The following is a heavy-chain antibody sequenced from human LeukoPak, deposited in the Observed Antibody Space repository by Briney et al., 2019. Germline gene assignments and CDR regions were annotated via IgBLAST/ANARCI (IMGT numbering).Heavy chain of an antibody. D-gene: IGHD3-22*01. CDR1: GFTFSTYA. CDR2: VSESGGST. V-gene: IGHV3-23*01. Sequence: PGGSLRLSCVASGFTFSTYAMGWVRQVPGKGLEWVSSVSESGGSTYYADSVKGRFTISRDNSKNTLYLQMNSLRAEDTAVYYCAKEVGVSVGVGIVVVKAFDYWGQGTLVTVSS. J-gene: IGHJ4*02. CDR3: AKEVGVSVGVGIVVVKAFDY.